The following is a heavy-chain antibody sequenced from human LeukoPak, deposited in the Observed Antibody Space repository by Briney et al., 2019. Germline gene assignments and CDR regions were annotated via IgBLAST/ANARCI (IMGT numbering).Heavy chain of an antibody. J-gene: IGHJ4*02. CDR2: INYNGAT. CDR1: GGSISSSNYY. D-gene: IGHD3-10*01. V-gene: IGHV4-39*02. CDR3: ARPLESFFGSGSYDN. Sequence: NPSGTLSLTCTVSGGSISSSNYYWGWIRQPPGKGLEWIGSINYNGATYYNPSLKSRITISVDTSKNHFSLNLRSVTAADTAVYYCARPLESFFGSGSYDNWGQGTLVTVSS.